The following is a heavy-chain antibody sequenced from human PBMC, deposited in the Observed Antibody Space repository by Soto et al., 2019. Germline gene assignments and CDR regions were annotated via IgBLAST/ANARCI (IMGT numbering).Heavy chain of an antibody. D-gene: IGHD3-22*01. Sequence: ASVNVSCKASGYTFTTYYMHWVRQAPGQGLEWMGIINPSGGSTSYAPRFQGRVTMTRDTSTSTVYMELSTLTSEDTAVYYCARDHLDRYYYDSSGYYPPDYWGQGTLVTVSS. CDR1: GYTFTTYY. CDR2: INPSGGST. V-gene: IGHV1-46*01. CDR3: ARDHLDRYYYDSSGYYPPDY. J-gene: IGHJ4*02.